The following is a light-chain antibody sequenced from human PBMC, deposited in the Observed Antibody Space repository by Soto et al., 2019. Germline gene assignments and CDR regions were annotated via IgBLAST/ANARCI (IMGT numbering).Light chain of an antibody. J-gene: IGLJ2*01. CDR3: SSYTGSSTYVV. Sequence: QSALTQPASVSGSPGQSITISCTGTSSDVGGYNYVSWYRQHPGKATKLMIYDVSNRPSGVSNRFSGSKSANTASLTISGLQAEDEADYYCSSYTGSSTYVVFGGGTKLTVL. CDR1: SSDVGGYNY. CDR2: DVS. V-gene: IGLV2-14*01.